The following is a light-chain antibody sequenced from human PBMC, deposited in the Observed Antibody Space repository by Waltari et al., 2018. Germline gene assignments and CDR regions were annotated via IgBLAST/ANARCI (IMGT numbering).Light chain of an antibody. CDR1: SPNIGSNT. Sequence: QSVLTQPPSASGTPGQRVTISCSGSSPNIGSNTVNWYQQLPGTAPKLLIYRNNQRPSGVPDRFSGSKSGTSASLAISGLQSEDEADYYCAAWDDSLNGLVFGGGTKLTVL. CDR2: RNN. J-gene: IGLJ2*01. CDR3: AAWDDSLNGLV. V-gene: IGLV1-44*01.